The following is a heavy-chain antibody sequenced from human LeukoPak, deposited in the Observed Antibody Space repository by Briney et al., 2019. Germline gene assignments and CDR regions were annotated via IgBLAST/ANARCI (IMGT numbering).Heavy chain of an antibody. CDR1: GGSFSSYS. Sequence: SETVSHTCALYGGSFSSYSWSWTWIRQTPEKGLEWIGEIIEKGNANYNPSLKSRVTIDLDTSKNRFSLKLTSMTAADTAMYYCARGYYPPLWYFHLWGRGPVDTVSS. V-gene: IGHV4-34*01. J-gene: IGHJ2*01. CDR3: ARGYYPPLWYFHL. D-gene: IGHD3-10*01. CDR2: IIEKGNA.